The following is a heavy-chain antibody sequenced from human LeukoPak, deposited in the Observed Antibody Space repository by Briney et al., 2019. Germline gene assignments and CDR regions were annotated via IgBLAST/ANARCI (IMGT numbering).Heavy chain of an antibody. CDR2: IYNSGST. CDR3: ARVPGGALNWFDP. Sequence: SETLSLTCNVSGDSISRSRHFWAWIRQSPGRGLEWIGYIYNSGSTYYNPSLKSRVTISVDTSKNQFSLKLRSVTAADTAVYYCARVPGGALNWFDPWGQGTLVTVSS. CDR1: GDSISRSRHF. V-gene: IGHV4-39*01. D-gene: IGHD1-1*01. J-gene: IGHJ5*02.